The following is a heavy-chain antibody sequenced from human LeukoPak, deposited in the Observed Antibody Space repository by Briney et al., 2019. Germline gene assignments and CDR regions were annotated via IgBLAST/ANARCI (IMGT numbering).Heavy chain of an antibody. D-gene: IGHD2-2*02. V-gene: IGHV1-18*01. CDR3: ARTGYCSSTSCYTASRPYYYYYMDV. Sequence: GASVKVSCKASGYTFTSYGISWVRQAPGQGLEWMGWISAYNGNTNYAQKLQGRVTMTTDTSTSTAYMELRSLRSDDTAVYYCARTGYCSSTSCYTASRPYYYYYMDVWGKGTTVTVSS. CDR1: GYTFTSYG. J-gene: IGHJ6*03. CDR2: ISAYNGNT.